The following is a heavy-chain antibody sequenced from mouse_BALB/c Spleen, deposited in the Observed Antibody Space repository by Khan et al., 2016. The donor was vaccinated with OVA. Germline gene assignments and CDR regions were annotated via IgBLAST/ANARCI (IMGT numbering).Heavy chain of an antibody. V-gene: IGHV1-20*02. J-gene: IGHJ2*01. Sequence: VQLKESGPELVKPGASVKISCKASGYSFTGYFMNWVMQSHGKSLEWIGRINPHIGETFYNQKFKVKAILTVDESSITVHMELRSLASEDSAVDYCARKNGSDFDYWGQGTTLTVSS. CDR2: INPHIGET. CDR3: ARKNGSDFDY. CDR1: GYSFTGYF. D-gene: IGHD1-1*01.